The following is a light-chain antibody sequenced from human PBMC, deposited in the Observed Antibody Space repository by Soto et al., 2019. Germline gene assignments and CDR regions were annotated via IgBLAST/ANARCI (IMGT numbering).Light chain of an antibody. CDR2: DAS. CDR3: QQRSNWPPT. J-gene: IGKJ5*01. V-gene: IGKV3-11*01. Sequence: EIVLTQSPATLSLSPGERATLSCRASQSVSSYLAWYQQKPGQAPRLIIYDASYRATGIPARFSGSVSGTDFTLTISSLEPEDFAVYYCQQRSNWPPTFGQGTRLEIK. CDR1: QSVSSY.